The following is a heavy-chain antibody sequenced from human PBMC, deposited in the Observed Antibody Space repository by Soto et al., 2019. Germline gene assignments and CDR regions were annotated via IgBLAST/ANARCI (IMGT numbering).Heavy chain of an antibody. CDR2: IIPIFDTA. Sequence: SVKVSCKTSRVTFSSYAISWVRQAPGQGLEWMGGIIPIFDTANYAQKFQGRVTITADESTSTAYMELSSLRSEDTAVYYCARSLAARPGYYYYYGMDVWGQGTTVTVSS. D-gene: IGHD6-6*01. J-gene: IGHJ6*02. CDR1: RVTFSSYA. V-gene: IGHV1-69*13. CDR3: ARSLAARPGYYYYYGMDV.